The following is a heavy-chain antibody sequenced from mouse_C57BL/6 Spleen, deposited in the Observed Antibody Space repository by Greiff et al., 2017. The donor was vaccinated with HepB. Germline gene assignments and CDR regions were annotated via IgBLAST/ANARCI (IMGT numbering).Heavy chain of an antibody. Sequence: EVQLVESGGGLVKPGGSLKLSCAASGFTFSDYGMHWVRQAPEKGLEWVAYISSGSSTIYYADTVKGRFTISRDNAKNTLFLQMTSLRSEDTAMYYCAARDYSNYGYAMDYWGQGTSVTVSS. V-gene: IGHV5-17*01. CDR2: ISSGSSTI. CDR1: GFTFSDYG. D-gene: IGHD2-5*01. J-gene: IGHJ4*01. CDR3: AARDYSNYGYAMDY.